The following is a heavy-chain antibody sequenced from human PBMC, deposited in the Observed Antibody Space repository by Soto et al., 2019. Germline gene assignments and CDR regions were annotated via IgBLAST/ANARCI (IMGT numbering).Heavy chain of an antibody. J-gene: IGHJ4*02. V-gene: IGHV3-30*18. CDR2: ISDDGTEK. CDR1: GFSFAYYG. CDR3: AKAYATTALDS. Sequence: QVQLVESGGGVVQPGRSLRLSSAASGFSFAYYGMHWVRQAPGKGLEWVAVISDDGTEKYYEDSVKGRFTISRDNTKNRLDLQMNSLRGEDTAVYLCAKAYATTALDSRGQGTLVTVSS. D-gene: IGHD4-17*01.